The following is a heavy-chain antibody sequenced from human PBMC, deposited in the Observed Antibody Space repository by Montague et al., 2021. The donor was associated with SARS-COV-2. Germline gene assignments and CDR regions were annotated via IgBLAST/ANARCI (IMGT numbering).Heavy chain of an antibody. CDR3: ARDHMTILLMVYYYGMDV. CDR1: GGSISSYY. CDR2: IYPSGST. V-gene: IGHV4-4*07. J-gene: IGHJ6*02. D-gene: IGHD4/OR15-4a*01. Sequence: SETLSLTCTVSGGSISSYYWSWTRQPAGKGLEWIGRIYPSGSTKYNPSLKSRVTMSVDTSKNQFSLKLSSVTAADTAVYYCARDHMTILLMVYYYGMDVWGQGTTVTVSS.